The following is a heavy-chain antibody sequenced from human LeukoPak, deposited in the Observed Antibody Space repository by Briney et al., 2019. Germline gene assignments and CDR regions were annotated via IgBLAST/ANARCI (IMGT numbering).Heavy chain of an antibody. CDR3: ARANPTVATPDY. CDR2: IYYSGST. CDR1: GGSISSVWYY. V-gene: IGHV4-31*11. J-gene: IGHJ4*02. D-gene: IGHD5-12*01. Sequence: SDTRYLRCALSGGSISSVWYYVSWVRQHPGKGLEWIGYIYYSGSTYYNPSLKSRVTISVDTSKNQLSLKLSSVTAADTAVYYCARANPTVATPDYWGQGTLVTVSS.